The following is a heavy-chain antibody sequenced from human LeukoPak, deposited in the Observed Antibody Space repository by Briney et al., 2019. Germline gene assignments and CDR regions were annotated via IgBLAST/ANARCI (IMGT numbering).Heavy chain of an antibody. D-gene: IGHD3-22*01. V-gene: IGHV3-30*04. CDR3: ARALDYYDSSGYYRGPFDY. Sequence: GGALRLSCAASGFTFSSYAMHWVREAPGRGLEWVAVLSYDGSNRYYADSVKGRFIISRDNSKNTLYLQMNSLRAEDTAVYYCARALDYYDSSGYYRGPFDYWGQGTLVTVSS. J-gene: IGHJ4*02. CDR2: LSYDGSNR. CDR1: GFTFSSYA.